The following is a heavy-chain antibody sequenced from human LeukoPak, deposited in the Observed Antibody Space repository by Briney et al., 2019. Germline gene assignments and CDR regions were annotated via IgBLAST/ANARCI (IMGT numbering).Heavy chain of an antibody. Sequence: ASVKVSCKASGGTFSSYAISWVRQAPGQGLEWMGIINPSGGSTSYAQKFQGGVTMTRDTSTSTVYMELSSLRSEDTAVYYCARDLYLKSGYSYGYYFDYWGQGTLVTVSS. CDR3: ARDLYLKSGYSYGYYFDY. J-gene: IGHJ4*02. V-gene: IGHV1-46*01. D-gene: IGHD5-18*01. CDR2: INPSGGST. CDR1: GGTFSSYA.